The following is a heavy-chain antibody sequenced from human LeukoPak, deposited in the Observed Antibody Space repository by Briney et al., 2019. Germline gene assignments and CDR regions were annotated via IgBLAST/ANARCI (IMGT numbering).Heavy chain of an antibody. V-gene: IGHV3-23*01. D-gene: IGHD1-1*01. J-gene: IGHJ4*02. Sequence: PGGSLRLSCAASGFTFSSYAMSWVRQARGKGLEWVSAISGSGGSTCYADSVKGRFTISRDNSKNTLYLQMNSLRAEDTAVYYCAKDRNWNPLEFDYWGQGTLVTVSS. CDR3: AKDRNWNPLEFDY. CDR2: ISGSGGST. CDR1: GFTFSSYA.